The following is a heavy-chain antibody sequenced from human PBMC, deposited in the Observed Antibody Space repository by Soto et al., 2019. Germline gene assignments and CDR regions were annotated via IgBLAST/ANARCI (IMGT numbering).Heavy chain of an antibody. Sequence: GGSLRLSCAASGFTFGASNLQWVRQAPGKGLEWVAVISYDGNNKYYADPVKGRFTISRDNSENTLYLQMNSLRAEDTAVYYCGKDRESGTYFSYYFDYWGQGNMVTVSS. D-gene: IGHD1-1*01. CDR1: GFTFGASN. J-gene: IGHJ4*02. CDR2: ISYDGNNK. CDR3: GKDRESGTYFSYYFDY. V-gene: IGHV3-30*18.